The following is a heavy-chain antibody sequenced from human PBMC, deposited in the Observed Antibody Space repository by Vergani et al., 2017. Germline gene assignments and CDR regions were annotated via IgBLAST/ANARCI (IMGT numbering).Heavy chain of an antibody. CDR3: ARTRLPFDY. Sequence: EGQLVESGGDWVQRGGSLRLSCAASGFISSSYSMNWVRQAPGKGLEWVSYISSSSSTIYYADSVKGRFTISRDNAKNSLYLLMNSLRAEDTAVYYCARTRLPFDYWGQGTLVTVSS. CDR2: ISSSSSTI. J-gene: IGHJ4*02. V-gene: IGHV3-48*01. CDR1: GFISSSYS. D-gene: IGHD3-16*01.